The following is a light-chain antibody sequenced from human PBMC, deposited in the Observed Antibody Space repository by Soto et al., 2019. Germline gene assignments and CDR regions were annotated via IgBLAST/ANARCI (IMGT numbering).Light chain of an antibody. Sequence: QSALTQPASVSGSPGQSITISCTGTSSDIGSNNYVSWFQPRPGKAPTLIIYEVSNRPSGVSDHFAGSKSVNTSSLNISGLLPEDEAEYYCSSYTPTTRLFGGGTKVTVL. CDR3: SSYTPTTRL. J-gene: IGLJ3*02. CDR1: SSDIGSNNY. V-gene: IGLV2-14*01. CDR2: EVS.